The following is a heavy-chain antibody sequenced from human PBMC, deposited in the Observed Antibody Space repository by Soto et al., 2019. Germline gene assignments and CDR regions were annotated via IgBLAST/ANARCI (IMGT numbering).Heavy chain of an antibody. CDR2: INHSGST. Sequence: PSETLSLTCAVYGGSFSGYYWSWIRQPPGKGLEWIGEINHSGSTNYNPSLKSRVTISVDTSKNQFSLKLSSVTAADTAAYYCARVMVRGSHSRYYYYYGMDVWGQGTTVTVSS. CDR3: ARVMVRGSHSRYYYYYGMDV. J-gene: IGHJ6*02. D-gene: IGHD3-10*01. CDR1: GGSFSGYY. V-gene: IGHV4-34*01.